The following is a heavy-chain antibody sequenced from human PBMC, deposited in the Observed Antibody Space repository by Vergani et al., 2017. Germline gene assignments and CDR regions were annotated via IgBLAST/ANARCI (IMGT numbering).Heavy chain of an antibody. Sequence: QVQLQQWGAGLLKPSETLSLTCAVYGGSFSGYYWSWIRQHPGKGLEWIGYIYYSGSTYYNPSLKSRVTISVDTSKNQFSLKLSSVTAADTAVYYCARERYPLRAAYFDYWGQGTLVTVSS. CDR3: ARERYPLRAAYFDY. CDR2: IYYSGST. D-gene: IGHD5-24*01. CDR1: GGSFSGYY. V-gene: IGHV4-34*01. J-gene: IGHJ4*02.